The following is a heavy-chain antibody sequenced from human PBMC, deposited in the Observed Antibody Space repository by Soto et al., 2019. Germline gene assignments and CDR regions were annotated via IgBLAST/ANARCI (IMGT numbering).Heavy chain of an antibody. Sequence: PGGSLRLSCAASGFTFSSYSMNWVRQAPGKGLEWVSYISSSSTIYYADSVKGRFTISRDNAKNSLYLQMNSLRDEDTAVYYCARAWACSAYYHAFDISGHGTMFTVSS. D-gene: IGHD3-3*01. J-gene: IGHJ3*02. CDR2: ISSSSTI. CDR1: GFTFSSYS. V-gene: IGHV3-48*02. CDR3: ARAWACSAYYHAFDI.